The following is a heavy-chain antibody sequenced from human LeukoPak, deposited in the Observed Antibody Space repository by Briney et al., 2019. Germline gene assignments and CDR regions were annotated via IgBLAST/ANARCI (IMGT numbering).Heavy chain of an antibody. Sequence: SETLSLTCTVSGGSISSGDYYWSWIRQPPGKGLEWIGYIYYSGSTYYNPSLKSRVTISVDTSKNQFSLKLSSVTAADTAVYYCARDWRVAYYYDSSGHPWSQGTLVTVSS. CDR3: ARDWRVAYYYDSSGHP. CDR1: GGSISSGDYY. V-gene: IGHV4-30-4*08. D-gene: IGHD3-22*01. J-gene: IGHJ5*02. CDR2: IYYSGST.